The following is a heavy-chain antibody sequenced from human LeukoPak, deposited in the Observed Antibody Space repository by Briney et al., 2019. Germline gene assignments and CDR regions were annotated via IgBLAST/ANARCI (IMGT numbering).Heavy chain of an antibody. J-gene: IGHJ5*02. Sequence: ASVKVSCKASGYTFTSYDINWVRQATGQRLEWMGWMNPNSGNTDYAQKFQGRVTITRNTSISTAYMELSSLRSEDTALYYCARGRYSSSWFNNWFDPWGQGTLVTVSS. CDR1: GYTFTSYD. V-gene: IGHV1-8*03. CDR3: ARGRYSSSWFNNWFDP. CDR2: MNPNSGNT. D-gene: IGHD6-13*01.